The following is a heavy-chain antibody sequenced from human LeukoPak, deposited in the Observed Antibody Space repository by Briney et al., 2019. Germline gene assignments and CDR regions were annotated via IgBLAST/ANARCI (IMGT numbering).Heavy chain of an antibody. CDR2: IYPGDSDI. D-gene: IGHD3-22*01. J-gene: IGHJ4*02. Sequence: GESLRISCKGSGYSFTSYWIGWVRQMPGKGLEWMGIIYPGDSDIRYSPSFQGQVTISADKSISTAYLQWSSLKASDTAMYYCARPHYDSSGYHPEYFDYWGQGTLVTVSS. CDR1: GYSFTSYW. V-gene: IGHV5-51*01. CDR3: ARPHYDSSGYHPEYFDY.